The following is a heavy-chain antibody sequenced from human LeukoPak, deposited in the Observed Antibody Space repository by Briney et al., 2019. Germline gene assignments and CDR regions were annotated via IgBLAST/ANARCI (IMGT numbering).Heavy chain of an antibody. J-gene: IGHJ4*02. V-gene: IGHV5-51*01. D-gene: IGHD5-18*01. CDR2: IYPSDSDT. Sequence: GESLKISCKTSGYNFDSYWIGWVRQMPGKGLEWMGIIYPSDSDTRYSPSFQGQVTVSADKSISTAYLQWSSLEASDTAMYYCARTASHFQDSRGYHKADAPFLDYWGQGTQVTVSA. CDR1: GYNFDSYW. CDR3: ARTASHFQDSRGYHKADAPFLDY.